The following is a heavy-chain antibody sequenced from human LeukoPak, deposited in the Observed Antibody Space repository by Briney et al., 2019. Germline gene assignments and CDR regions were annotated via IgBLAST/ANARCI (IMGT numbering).Heavy chain of an antibody. Sequence: SETLSLTCTVSGGSISSSSYYWGWIRQPPGKGLEWIGSIYYSGNTYYSPSLMSRVTISVDTSKNQFSLSLSSVTAADTAVYYCARAPHFFDTSGSRYYFDYWGQGALVTVSS. D-gene: IGHD3-22*01. CDR3: ARAPHFFDTSGSRYYFDY. CDR2: IYYSGNT. J-gene: IGHJ4*02. V-gene: IGHV4-39*07. CDR1: GGSISSSSYY.